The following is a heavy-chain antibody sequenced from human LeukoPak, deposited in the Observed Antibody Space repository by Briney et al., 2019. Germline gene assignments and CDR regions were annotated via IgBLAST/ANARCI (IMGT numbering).Heavy chain of an antibody. CDR1: GYTFTSYY. J-gene: IGHJ5*02. CDR3: ARPVAVAGTSSTWFDP. D-gene: IGHD6-19*01. CDR2: INPSGGST. Sequence: ASVKVSCKAFGYTFTSYYMHWVRQAPGQGLEWMGIINPSGGSTSYAQKFQGRVTMTRDMSTSTVYMELSSLRSEDTAVYYCARPVAVAGTSSTWFDPWGQGTLVTVSS. V-gene: IGHV1-46*01.